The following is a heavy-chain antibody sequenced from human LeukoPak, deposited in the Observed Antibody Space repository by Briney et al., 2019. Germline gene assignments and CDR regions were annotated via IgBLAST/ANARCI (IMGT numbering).Heavy chain of an antibody. CDR2: ISSSSSYI. CDR1: GFTFSSYS. V-gene: IGHV3-21*01. J-gene: IGHJ4*02. Sequence: GGSLRLSCAASGFTFSSYSMNWVRQAPGKGLEWVSSISSSSSYIYYADSVKGRFTIYRDNAKNSLYLQMNSLRAEDTAVYYCARSGVTIFGVVILSYYFDYWGQGTLVTVSS. CDR3: ARSGVTIFGVVILSYYFDY. D-gene: IGHD3-3*01.